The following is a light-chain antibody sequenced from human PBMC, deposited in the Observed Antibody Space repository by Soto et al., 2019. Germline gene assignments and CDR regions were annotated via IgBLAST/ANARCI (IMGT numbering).Light chain of an antibody. CDR2: DNN. V-gene: IGLV1-40*01. J-gene: IGLJ1*01. Sequence: QSVLTQPPSVSGAPGQSGTISCTGSSSNIGAGYDVHWYQQLPGTAPKLLIYDNNNRPSGVPDRFSGSKSGTSASLAITGLQPEDQADYYCQSYDSSLSGYVFGTGTKVTVL. CDR3: QSYDSSLSGYV. CDR1: SSNIGAGYD.